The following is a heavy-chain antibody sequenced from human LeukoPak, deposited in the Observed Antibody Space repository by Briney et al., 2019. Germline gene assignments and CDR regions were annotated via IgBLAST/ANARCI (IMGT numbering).Heavy chain of an antibody. CDR1: GGSISSSNW. J-gene: IGHJ4*02. V-gene: IGHV4-4*02. Sequence: PSGTLSLTCAVSGGSISSSNWWSWVRQPPGKGLEWIGEIYHSGSTNYNPSLKSRVTISVDKSKNQFSLKLSSVTAADTAVYYCARLPTHSSGWYPYIRRWGSYFDYWGQGTLVTVSS. D-gene: IGHD6-19*01. CDR3: ARLPTHSSGWYPYIRRWGSYFDY. CDR2: IYHSGST.